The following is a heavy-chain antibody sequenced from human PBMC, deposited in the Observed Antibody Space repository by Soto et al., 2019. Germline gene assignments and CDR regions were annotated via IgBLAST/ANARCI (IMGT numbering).Heavy chain of an antibody. CDR1: GFTVSSNY. Sequence: GGSLRLSCAASGFTVSSNYMSWVRQAPGKGLEWVSVIYSGGSTYYADSVKGRFTISRDNSKNTLYLQMNSLRAEDTAVYYCKIFEVVINLSVFDYWGQGTLVTVSS. CDR3: KIFEVVINLSVFDY. CDR2: IYSGGST. D-gene: IGHD3-3*01. V-gene: IGHV3-66*01. J-gene: IGHJ4*02.